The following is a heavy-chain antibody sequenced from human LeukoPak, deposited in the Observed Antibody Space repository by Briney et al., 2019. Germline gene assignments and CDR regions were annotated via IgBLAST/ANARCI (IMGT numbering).Heavy chain of an antibody. CDR2: ISYDGSNK. CDR1: GFTFSSYG. V-gene: IGHV3-30*03. Sequence: PGGSLRLSCAASGFTFSSYGMHWVRQAPGKGLEWVAVISYDGSNKYYADSVKGRFTISRDNSKNTLYLQMNSLRPEDTAVYYCARDLSPLSGDWHAGDYWGQGTLVTVSS. D-gene: IGHD2-21*02. CDR3: ARDLSPLSGDWHAGDY. J-gene: IGHJ4*02.